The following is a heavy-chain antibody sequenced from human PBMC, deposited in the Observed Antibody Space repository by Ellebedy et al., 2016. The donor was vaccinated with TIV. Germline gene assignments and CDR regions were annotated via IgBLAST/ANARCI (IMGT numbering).Heavy chain of an antibody. CDR1: GFTFSRYW. D-gene: IGHD3-22*01. V-gene: IGHV3-74*01. J-gene: IGHJ4*02. CDR2: ISSVVTGP. CDR3: ARGVLNSGYYPDK. Sequence: GESLKISCAASGFTFSRYWVPWVRQVPGKGLVWVSGISSVVTGPTYADSVRGRFTISRDNAKNTVYLQMHSLRVEDTAVYYCARGVLNSGYYPDKWGPGTLVTVSS.